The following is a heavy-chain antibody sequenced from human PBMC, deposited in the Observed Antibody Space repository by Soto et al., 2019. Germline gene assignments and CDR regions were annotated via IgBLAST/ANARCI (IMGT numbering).Heavy chain of an antibody. CDR2: IWYDGSNK. CDR1: GFTFSSYG. CDR3: ARDRSLHSGSVFDY. D-gene: IGHD1-26*01. Sequence: QVQLVESGGRVVQPGRSLRLSSAASGFTFSSYGMHWVRQAPGKGLEWVAVIWYDGSNKYYADSVKGRFTISRDNSKNTLYLQMNSLRAEGTAVYYCARDRSLHSGSVFDYWGQGTLVTVSS. J-gene: IGHJ4*02. V-gene: IGHV3-33*01.